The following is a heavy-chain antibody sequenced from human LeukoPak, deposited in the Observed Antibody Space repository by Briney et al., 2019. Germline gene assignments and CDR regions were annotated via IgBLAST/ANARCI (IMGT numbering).Heavy chain of an antibody. V-gene: IGHV3-74*01. Sequence: GGSLRLSCAASGFTFSSYWMHWVRQAPGKGLVWVSRISSDGSSTDYAGSVMGRFTVSRDNAENTLFLQMNSLRAEDTAVYYCATLGSYFDYWGQGTLVTASP. CDR3: ATLGSYFDY. CDR1: GFTFSSYW. J-gene: IGHJ4*02. CDR2: ISSDGSST. D-gene: IGHD3-10*01.